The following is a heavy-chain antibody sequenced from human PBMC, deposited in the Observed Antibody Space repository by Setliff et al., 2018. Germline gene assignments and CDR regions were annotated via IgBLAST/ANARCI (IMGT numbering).Heavy chain of an antibody. CDR3: ARVDDYIWGTFHSMDY. J-gene: IGHJ4*02. Sequence: PGGSLRLSCTGSGFNFANYAVSWVRQAPGKGLEWIAFIRSNSFGGTTEYAASVKDGFTFSRDDFASVAYLQMDSLKTDDTAIYYCARVDDYIWGTFHSMDYWGQGTLVTVSS. CDR1: GFNFANYA. V-gene: IGHV3-49*04. CDR2: IRSNSFGGTT. D-gene: IGHD3-16*01.